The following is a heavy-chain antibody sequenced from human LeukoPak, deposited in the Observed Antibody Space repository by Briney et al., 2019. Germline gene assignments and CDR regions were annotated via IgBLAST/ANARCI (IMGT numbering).Heavy chain of an antibody. V-gene: IGHV4-30-2*01. J-gene: IGHJ4*02. D-gene: IGHD2-2*01. CDR2: IYHSGST. Sequence: SETLSLTCTVSGGSISSGGYYWSWIRQPPGKGLEWIGYIYHSGSTYYNPSLKSRVTISVDRSKNQFSLKLSSVTAADTAVYYCASQVVPAAATDYWGQGTLVTVSS. CDR1: GGSISSGGYY. CDR3: ASQVVPAAATDY.